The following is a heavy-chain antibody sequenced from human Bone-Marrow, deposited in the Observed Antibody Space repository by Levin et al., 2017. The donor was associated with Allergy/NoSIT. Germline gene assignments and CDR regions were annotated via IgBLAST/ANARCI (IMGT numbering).Heavy chain of an antibody. CDR3: ARDRVTTNWYFDL. J-gene: IGHJ2*01. CDR1: GFNFSSYW. CDR2: INRDGSST. Sequence: GGSLRLSCSASGFNFSSYWMHWVRQAPGKGLVWVSRINRDGSSTSYADSVTGRFTISRDNAKNTLYLHMNSLRAEDTSVYYCARDRVTTNWYFDLWSRGTLVTVSS. V-gene: IGHV3-74*01. D-gene: IGHD4-17*01.